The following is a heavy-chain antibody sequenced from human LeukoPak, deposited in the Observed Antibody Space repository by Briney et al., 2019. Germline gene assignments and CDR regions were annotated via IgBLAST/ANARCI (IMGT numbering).Heavy chain of an antibody. D-gene: IGHD4-23*01. CDR3: ARDLYGGSRAYFDS. Sequence: PGESLRLSCATSGFTLSRYAMHWIRQAPGKGLEWVAIMSYDGSNKYYADSVKGRFTISRDNSKTTLYLQMNSLRAEDTAVYYCARDLYGGSRAYFDSWGQGTLVTVSS. CDR2: MSYDGSNK. CDR1: GFTLSRYA. J-gene: IGHJ4*02. V-gene: IGHV3-30*04.